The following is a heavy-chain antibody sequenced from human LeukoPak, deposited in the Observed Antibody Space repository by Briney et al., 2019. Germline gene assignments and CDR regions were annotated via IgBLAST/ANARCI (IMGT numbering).Heavy chain of an antibody. D-gene: IGHD2-21*02. CDR2: IYYSGST. CDR1: GGSISSSSYY. Sequence: SETLSLTCTVSGGSISSSSYYWGWIRQPPEKGLEWIGSIYYSGSTYYNPSLKSRVTISVDTSKNQFSLKLSSVTAADTAVYYCARRRIGGDGEYYFDYWGQGTLVTVSS. V-gene: IGHV4-39*01. J-gene: IGHJ4*02. CDR3: ARRRIGGDGEYYFDY.